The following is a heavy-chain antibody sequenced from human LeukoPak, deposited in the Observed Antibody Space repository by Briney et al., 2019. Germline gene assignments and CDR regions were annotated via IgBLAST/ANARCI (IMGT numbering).Heavy chain of an antibody. CDR3: ARLTYYFDY. J-gene: IGHJ4*02. CDR1: EFTFSTYS. Sequence: GGTLRLSCTASEFTFSTYSMNWVRQAPGKGLEWVANIKQDGSEKYYVDSVKGRFTISRDNAKNSLYLQMNSLRAEDTAVYYCARLTYYFDYWGQGTLVTVSS. D-gene: IGHD3-9*01. CDR2: IKQDGSEK. V-gene: IGHV3-7*01.